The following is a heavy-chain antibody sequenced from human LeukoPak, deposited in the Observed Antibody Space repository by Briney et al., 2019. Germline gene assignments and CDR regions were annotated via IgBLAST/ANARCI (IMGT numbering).Heavy chain of an antibody. CDR1: GFSFSTCA. Sequence: PGGSLRLSCAASGFSFSTCAMNWVRQAPGKGLEWVSTISGGGDGALYADSVKGRFTISRDNSKNTLFLQMNSLRAEDTAVYYCAKRTRGYSYGTLDYWGQGTLVTVSS. J-gene: IGHJ4*02. D-gene: IGHD5-18*01. CDR2: ISGGGDGA. V-gene: IGHV3-23*01. CDR3: AKRTRGYSYGTLDY.